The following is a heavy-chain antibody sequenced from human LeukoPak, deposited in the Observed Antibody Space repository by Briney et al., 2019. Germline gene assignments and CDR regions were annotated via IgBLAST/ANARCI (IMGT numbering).Heavy chain of an antibody. CDR1: EFTFDDYA. D-gene: IGHD3-10*01. Sequence: PGRSLRLSCAASEFTFDDYAMHWVRQAPGKGLEWVSGVSWNSGSIAYADSVKGRFTISRDNAKKSLYLQMNSLRVEDTALYYCAAQEGLWFGELRSGFDPWGQGILVTVSS. CDR2: VSWNSGSI. CDR3: AAQEGLWFGELRSGFDP. J-gene: IGHJ5*02. V-gene: IGHV3-9*01.